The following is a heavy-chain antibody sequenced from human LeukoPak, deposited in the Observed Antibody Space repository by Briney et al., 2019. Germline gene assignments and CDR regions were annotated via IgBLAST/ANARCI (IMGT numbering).Heavy chain of an antibody. CDR3: ARGDQLLWAHDY. CDR2: IYYSGST. CDR1: GGSLSSGSYY. Sequence: PSETLSLTCTVSGGSLSSGSYYWSWFRQPPGKGLEWIGYIYYSGSTNYNPSLKSRVTISVDTSKNQFSLRLSSVTAADTAVYYCARGDQLLWAHDYWGQGTLVTVSS. D-gene: IGHD2-2*01. V-gene: IGHV4-61*01. J-gene: IGHJ4*02.